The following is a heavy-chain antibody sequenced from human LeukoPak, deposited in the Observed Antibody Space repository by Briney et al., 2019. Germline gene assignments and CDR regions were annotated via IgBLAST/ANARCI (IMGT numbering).Heavy chain of an antibody. CDR3: ARDEGGPVIAALLSDAFDI. Sequence: GSLRLSCAASGFTFSSYSMNWVRQAPGKGLEWVSSISSSSSYIYYADSVRGRFTISRDNAKNSLYLQMNSLRAEDTALYYCARDEGGPVIAALLSDAFDIWGQGTMVTVSS. CDR2: ISSSSSYI. J-gene: IGHJ3*02. D-gene: IGHD6-13*01. V-gene: IGHV3-21*04. CDR1: GFTFSSYS.